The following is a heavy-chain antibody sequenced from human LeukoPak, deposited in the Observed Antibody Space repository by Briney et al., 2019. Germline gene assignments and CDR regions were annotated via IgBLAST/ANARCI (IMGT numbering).Heavy chain of an antibody. Sequence: GESLKISCKGSAYSFTSYWIGWVRQMPGKGLEWMGIIYPDDSDTRYSPSFQGQVTMSADKSISTAYLQWSSLKASDTAMYYCARRGSGGYYLFDYWGQGTLVTVSS. CDR3: ARRGSGGYYLFDY. D-gene: IGHD3-22*01. CDR2: IYPDDSDT. V-gene: IGHV5-51*01. J-gene: IGHJ4*02. CDR1: AYSFTSYW.